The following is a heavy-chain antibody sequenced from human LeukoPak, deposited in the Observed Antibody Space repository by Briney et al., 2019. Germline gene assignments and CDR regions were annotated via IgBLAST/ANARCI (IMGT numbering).Heavy chain of an antibody. J-gene: IGHJ4*02. CDR3: ARALWFGESYYFDY. V-gene: IGHV4-59*01. D-gene: IGHD3-10*01. Sequence: PSETLSLTCTVSGGSISSYYWSWIRQPPGKGLEWIGYIYYSGSTNYNPSLKSRVTISVDTSKNRFSLRLSSVTAADTAVYYCARALWFGESYYFDYWGQGTLVTVSS. CDR2: IYYSGST. CDR1: GGSISSYY.